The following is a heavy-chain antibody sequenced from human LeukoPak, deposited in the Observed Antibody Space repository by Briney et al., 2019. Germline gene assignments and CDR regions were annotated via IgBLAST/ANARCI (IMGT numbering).Heavy chain of an antibody. CDR3: AELGITMIGGV. CDR2: ISWDGGST. CDR1: GFTFDDHA. J-gene: IGHJ6*04. Sequence: GGSLRLSCAASGFTFDDHAMHWVRQAPGKGLEWVSLISWDGGSTYYADSVKGRFTISRDNSKNSLYLQMNSLRAEDTGVYYCAELGITMIGGVWGKGTTVTISS. D-gene: IGHD3-10*02. V-gene: IGHV3-43D*03.